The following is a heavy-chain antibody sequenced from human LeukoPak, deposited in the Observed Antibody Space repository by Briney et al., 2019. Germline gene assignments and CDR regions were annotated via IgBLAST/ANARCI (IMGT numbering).Heavy chain of an antibody. Sequence: GESLRLSCAASGFTFSSYWMDWVRQAPGKGLEWVSYISSSGSTIYYADSVKGRFTISRDNAKNSLYLQMNSLRAEDTAVYYCARDRMRKNYYDSSGDFDYWGQGTLVTVSS. CDR1: GFTFSSYW. D-gene: IGHD3-22*01. CDR2: ISSSGSTI. V-gene: IGHV3-48*04. CDR3: ARDRMRKNYYDSSGDFDY. J-gene: IGHJ4*02.